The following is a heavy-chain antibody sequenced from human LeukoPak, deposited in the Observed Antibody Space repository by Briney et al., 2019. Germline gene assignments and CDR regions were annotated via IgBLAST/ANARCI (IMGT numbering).Heavy chain of an antibody. V-gene: IGHV3-21*01. CDR2: ISSSSSYI. CDR1: GFTFSSYS. J-gene: IGHJ4*02. CDR3: AGDRSAAAGRNLDY. D-gene: IGHD6-13*01. Sequence: GGSLRLSCAASGFTFSSYSMNWVRQAPGKGLEWVSSISSSSSYIYYADSVKGRFTISRDNAKNSLYLQMNSLRAEDTAVYYCAGDRSAAAGRNLDYWGQGTLVTVSS.